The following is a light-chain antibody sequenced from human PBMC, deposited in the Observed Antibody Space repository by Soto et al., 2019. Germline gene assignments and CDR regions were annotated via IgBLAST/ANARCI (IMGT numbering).Light chain of an antibody. Sequence: QSALTQRPSSSGSPGQAVTISCSGTSSDVGGYNYVSWYQQHPGKAPKLMIYEVSKRPSGVPDRFSGSKSGNTASLTVSGLQAEDEADYYCSSHAGANNLVFGGGTKVTVL. CDR1: SSDVGGYNY. CDR2: EVS. J-gene: IGLJ2*01. V-gene: IGLV2-8*01. CDR3: SSHAGANNLV.